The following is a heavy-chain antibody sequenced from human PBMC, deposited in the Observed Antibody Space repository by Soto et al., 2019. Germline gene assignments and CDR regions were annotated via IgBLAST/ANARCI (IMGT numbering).Heavy chain of an antibody. CDR1: GFTFSSYS. V-gene: IGHV3-23*01. J-gene: IGHJ6*03. CDR2: ISGSGGST. Sequence: PGGSLRLSCAASGFTFSSYSMNWVRQAPGKGLEWVSAISGSGGSTYYADSVKGRFTISRDNSKNTLYLQMNSLRAEDTAVYYCAKVNTAGAVLGGDYDFNYYYYMDVWGKGTKVTVSS. CDR3: AKVNTAGAVLGGDYDFNYYYYMDV. D-gene: IGHD5-12*01.